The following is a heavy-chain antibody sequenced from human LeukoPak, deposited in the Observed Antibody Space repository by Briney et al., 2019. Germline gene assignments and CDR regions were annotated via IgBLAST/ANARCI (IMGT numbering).Heavy chain of an antibody. J-gene: IGHJ3*02. Sequence: GGSLRLSCAASGFTVSGYWMNWVRQAPGKGLEWLSYISSGGSTIYYPDSMKGRFSISRDNAKNSLFLQMNSLRAEDTAVYYCARGGYCSSSICYYFNAFDIWGQGTMVTVSS. CDR3: ARGGYCSSSICYYFNAFDI. V-gene: IGHV3-48*03. CDR2: ISSGGSTI. CDR1: GFTVSGYW. D-gene: IGHD2-2*01.